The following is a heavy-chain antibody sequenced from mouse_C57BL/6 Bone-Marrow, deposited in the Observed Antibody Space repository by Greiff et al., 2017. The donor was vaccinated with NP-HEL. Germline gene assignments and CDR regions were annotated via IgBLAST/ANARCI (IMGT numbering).Heavy chain of an antibody. V-gene: IGHV14-2*01. CDR2: IDPEDGET. CDR3: ARSPSGGSYYFDY. CDR1: GFNIKDYY. J-gene: IGHJ2*01. Sequence: VQLKESGAELVKPGASVKLSCTASGFNIKDYYMHWVKQRTEQGLEWIGRIDPEDGETKYAPKFQGKATITADTSSNTAYLQLSSLTSEDTAVYYCARSPSGGSYYFDYWGQGTTLTVSS. D-gene: IGHD3-1*01.